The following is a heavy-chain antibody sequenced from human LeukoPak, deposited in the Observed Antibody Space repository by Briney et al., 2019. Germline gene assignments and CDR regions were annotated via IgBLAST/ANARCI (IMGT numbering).Heavy chain of an antibody. D-gene: IGHD5-24*01. CDR1: GGSISSYY. CDR3: ARGPADYNKLKPGERDGYNYKSKRTPFDY. V-gene: IGHV4-59*12. J-gene: IGHJ4*02. CDR2: IYYSRST. Sequence: SETLSLTCTVPGGSISSYYWSWIRQPPGKGLEWIGYIYYSRSTTYNPSLTRRGTLSVDTSKNQSSLRLSSVTAADTAVYYWARGPADYNKLKPGERDGYNYKSKRTPFDYWGQGTLVTVSS.